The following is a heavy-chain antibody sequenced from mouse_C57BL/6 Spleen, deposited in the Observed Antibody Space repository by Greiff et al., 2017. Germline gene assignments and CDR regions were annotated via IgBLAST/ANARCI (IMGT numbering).Heavy chain of an antibody. V-gene: IGHV1-22*01. CDR1: GYTFTDYN. Sequence: VQLQQSGPELVKPGASVKMSCKASGYTFTDYNMHWVKQSHGKSLAWIGYINPNNGGTSYNQKFKGKATLTVNKSSSTAYMELRSLTSEDSAVYYCARWAADSDEAMDYWGQGTSVTVSS. J-gene: IGHJ4*01. CDR3: ARWAADSDEAMDY. CDR2: INPNNGGT.